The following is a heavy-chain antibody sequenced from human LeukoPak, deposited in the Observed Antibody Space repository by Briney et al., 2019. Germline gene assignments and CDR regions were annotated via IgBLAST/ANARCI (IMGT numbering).Heavy chain of an antibody. D-gene: IGHD3-3*01. CDR1: GYTFTSYY. Sequence: ASVKVSCKASGYTFTSYYMHWVRQAPGQGLEWMGIINPSGGSTSYAQKLQGRVTMTRDTSTSTVYMELSSLRSEDTAVYYCARPAGYDFWSGYYTPLDYWGQGTLVTVSS. CDR3: ARPAGYDFWSGYYTPLDY. J-gene: IGHJ4*02. V-gene: IGHV1-46*01. CDR2: INPSGGST.